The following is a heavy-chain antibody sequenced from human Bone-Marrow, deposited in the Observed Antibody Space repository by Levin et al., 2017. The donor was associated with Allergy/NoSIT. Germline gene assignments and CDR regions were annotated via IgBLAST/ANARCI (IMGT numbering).Heavy chain of an antibody. CDR1: GGSITSGYYY. CDR3: ARGMQGYTSQYIYYYYMDV. J-gene: IGHJ6*03. V-gene: IGHV4-61*02. D-gene: IGHD2-8*01. CDR2: MYTSGAT. Sequence: SETLSLTCAVSGGSITSGYYYWTWIRQPAGGGLEWIGRMYTSGATNYHPSLKSRVTISVDTFENQFSLRLDSVTAADTAVYYCARGMQGYTSQYIYYYYMDVGGKGTTVTVSS.